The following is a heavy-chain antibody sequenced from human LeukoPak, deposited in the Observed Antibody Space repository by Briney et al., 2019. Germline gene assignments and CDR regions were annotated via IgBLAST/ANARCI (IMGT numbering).Heavy chain of an antibody. CDR3: ARDLARIAAAVD. CDR1: GGSISSSSYY. CDR2: IYYSGST. V-gene: IGHV4-39*02. Sequence: PSETLSLTCTVSGGSISSSSYYWGWIRQPPGKGLEWIGSIYYSGSTYYNPSLKSRVTISVDTSKNQFSLKLSSVTAADTAVYYCARDLARIAAAVDWGQGTLVTVSS. J-gene: IGHJ4*02. D-gene: IGHD6-13*01.